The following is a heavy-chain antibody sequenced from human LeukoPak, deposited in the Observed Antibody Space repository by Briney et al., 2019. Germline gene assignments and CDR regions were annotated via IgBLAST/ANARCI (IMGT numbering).Heavy chain of an antibody. V-gene: IGHV1-8*01. CDR2: MNPNSGNT. CDR1: GYTFTTYD. J-gene: IGHJ5*02. CDR3: ARGPNKSDGGNSGSAWFDP. D-gene: IGHD4-23*01. Sequence: ASVKVSCKASGYTFTTYDINWVRQATGQGLEWLGWMNPNSGNTGYAQKFQGRVTMTRNTSISTAYMELSSLRSEDTAVYYCARGPNKSDGGNSGSAWFDPWGQGTLVTVSS.